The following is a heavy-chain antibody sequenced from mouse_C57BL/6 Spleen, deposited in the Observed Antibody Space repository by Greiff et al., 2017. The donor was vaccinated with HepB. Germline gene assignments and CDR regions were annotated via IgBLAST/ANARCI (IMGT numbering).Heavy chain of an antibody. CDR2: IWRGGST. V-gene: IGHV2-5*01. CDR1: GFSLTSYG. D-gene: IGHD3-1*01. J-gene: IGHJ3*01. Sequence: QVQLKQSGPGLVQPSQSLSITCTVSGFSLTSYGVHWVRQSPGKGLEWLGVIWRGGSTDYNAAFMSRLSITKDNPKSQVFFQMISLQADDTAIYSSAKGAARATWFAYWGQGTLVTVSA. CDR3: AKGAARATWFAY.